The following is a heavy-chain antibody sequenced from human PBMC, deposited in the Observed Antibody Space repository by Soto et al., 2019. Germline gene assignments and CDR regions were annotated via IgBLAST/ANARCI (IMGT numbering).Heavy chain of an antibody. CDR1: GGSFSGYY. CDR2: INHSGST. Sequence: QVQLQQWGAGLLKPSETLSLTCAVYGGSFSGYYWCWIRQPPGKGLEWSGEINHSGSTNYNPSLKSRVTISVDTSKNQFSLKLSSVTAADTAVYQCARVTGRYYDGMDVWGKGTTVTVSS. CDR3: ARVTGRYYDGMDV. V-gene: IGHV4-34*01. J-gene: IGHJ6*04.